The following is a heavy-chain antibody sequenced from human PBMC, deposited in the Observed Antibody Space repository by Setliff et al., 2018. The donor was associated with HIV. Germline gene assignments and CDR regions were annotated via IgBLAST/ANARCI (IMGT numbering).Heavy chain of an antibody. J-gene: IGHJ6*03. CDR2: FNAGNCNT. CDR1: GYTFTSYA. Sequence: ASVKVSCKASGYTFTSYAMHWVRQAPGQRLERMGWFNAGNCNTKYSQKFQGRVTITRDTSASTAYMELSSLRSEDTAVYYCAREGKFRYYYYMDVWGKGTTVTVSS. V-gene: IGHV1-3*01. CDR3: AREGKFRYYYYMDV. D-gene: IGHD3-10*01.